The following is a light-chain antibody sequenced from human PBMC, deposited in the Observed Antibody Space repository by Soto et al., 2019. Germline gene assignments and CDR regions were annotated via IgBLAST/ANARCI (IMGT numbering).Light chain of an antibody. V-gene: IGKV3-20*01. CDR1: QSVSSSS. J-gene: IGKJ2*01. CDR3: QQYGTSPYT. CDR2: GAS. Sequence: EIVLTQSPGTLSLSPGERATLSCRASQSVSSSSLAWYQQKPGQAPRLLIYGASSWATGIPDRFSGSGSGTEFTLTISRLEPEDFAVYYCQQYGTSPYTLGQGTKLEIK.